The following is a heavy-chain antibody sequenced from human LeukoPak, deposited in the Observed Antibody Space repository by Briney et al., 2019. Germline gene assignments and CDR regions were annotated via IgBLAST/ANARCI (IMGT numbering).Heavy chain of an antibody. J-gene: IGHJ3*02. CDR2: IYYSGST. CDR1: GGSISSSSYY. V-gene: IGHV4-39*01. D-gene: IGHD3-10*02. Sequence: SETLSLTCAVSGGSISSSSYYWGWIRQPPGKGLEWIGSIYYSGSTYYNPSLKSRDTISVDTSKNQFSLKLSSVTAADTAVYYCARQRVRLRSNDAFDIWGQGTMVTVSS. CDR3: ARQRVRLRSNDAFDI.